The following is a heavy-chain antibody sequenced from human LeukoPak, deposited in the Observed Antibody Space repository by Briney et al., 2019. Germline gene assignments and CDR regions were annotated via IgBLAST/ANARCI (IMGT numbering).Heavy chain of an antibody. J-gene: IGHJ6*03. Sequence: GASVKVSCKASGGTFSSYAISWVRQAPGQGLEWMGGIIPIFGTANYAQKFQGRVTITADESTSTAYMELSSLRSEDTAVYYCARSVVVTAIYYYYMDVWGKGTTVTISS. CDR2: IIPIFGTA. D-gene: IGHD2-21*02. V-gene: IGHV1-69*13. CDR3: ARSVVVTAIYYYYMDV. CDR1: GGTFSSYA.